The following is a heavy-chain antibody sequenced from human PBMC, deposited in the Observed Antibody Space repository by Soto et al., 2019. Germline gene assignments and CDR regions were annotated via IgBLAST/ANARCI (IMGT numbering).Heavy chain of an antibody. CDR3: ARVGYSGYEQGGCSDY. J-gene: IGHJ4*02. V-gene: IGHV3-7*01. Sequence: PGGSLRLSCAASGFTFSSYWMSWVRQAPGKGLEWVANIKQDGSEKYYVDSVKGRFTISRDNAKNSLYLQMNSLRAEDTAVYYCARVGYSGYEQGGCSDYWGQGTLVTVSS. CDR1: GFTFSSYW. CDR2: IKQDGSEK. D-gene: IGHD5-12*01.